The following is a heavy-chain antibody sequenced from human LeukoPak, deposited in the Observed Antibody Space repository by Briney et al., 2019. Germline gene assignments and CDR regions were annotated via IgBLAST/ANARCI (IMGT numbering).Heavy chain of an antibody. V-gene: IGHV3-23*01. CDR3: AKDYYYDSSGYYYGDAFDI. Sequence: GGSLRLSCAASGFTFSASAMAWVRPAPGKGLEWVSTISGSGGTTYSADSVKGRFTISRDNSKNILYLQVNSLRAGDTAVYYCAKDYYYDSSGYYYGDAFDIWGQGTMVTVSS. CDR1: GFTFSASA. D-gene: IGHD3-22*01. J-gene: IGHJ3*02. CDR2: ISGSGGTT.